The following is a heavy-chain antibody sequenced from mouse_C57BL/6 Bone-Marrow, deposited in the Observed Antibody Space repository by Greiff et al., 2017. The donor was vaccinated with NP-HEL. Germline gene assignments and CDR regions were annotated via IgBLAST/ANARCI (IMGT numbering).Heavy chain of an antibody. V-gene: IGHV1-9*01. D-gene: IGHD2-3*01. CDR3: AREGDDGLDY. CDR2: ILPGSGST. Sequence: VQLQQSGAELMKPGASVKLSCKATGYTFTGYWIEWVKQRPGHGLEWIGEILPGSGSTNYNAKFKGKATFTADTSSNTAYMQLSSLTTEDSAIYYCAREGDDGLDYWGQGTTLTVSS. CDR1: GYTFTGYW. J-gene: IGHJ2*01.